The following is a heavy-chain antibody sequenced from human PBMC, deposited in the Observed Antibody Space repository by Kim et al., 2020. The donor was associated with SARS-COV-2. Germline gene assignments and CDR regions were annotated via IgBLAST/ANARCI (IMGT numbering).Heavy chain of an antibody. D-gene: IGHD5-12*01. V-gene: IGHV5-51*01. Sequence: GESLKISCKGSGYSFTSYWIGWVRQMPGKGLEWMGTIYPGDSDIRYSPSFQGQVTISADKSITTAFLQWSSLKASDTATYYCARRGRYSGYDYGADYWGQGTLVTVSS. CDR3: ARRGRYSGYDYGADY. CDR2: IYPGDSDI. CDR1: GYSFTSYW. J-gene: IGHJ4*02.